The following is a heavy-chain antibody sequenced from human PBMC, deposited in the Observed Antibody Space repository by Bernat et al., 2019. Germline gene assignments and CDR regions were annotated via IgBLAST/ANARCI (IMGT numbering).Heavy chain of an antibody. CDR3: ARENYYDSSGYYWFDP. V-gene: IGHV4-59*01. CDR1: GGSISSYY. CDR2: IYYSAST. Sequence: QVQLQESGPGLVKPSETLSLTCTVSGGSISSYYWSWIRQPPGKGLEWIGYIYYSASTNYNPSLKSRVTISVDTSKNQFSLKLSSVTAADTAVYYCARENYYDSSGYYWFDPWGQGTLVTVSS. D-gene: IGHD3-22*01. J-gene: IGHJ5*02.